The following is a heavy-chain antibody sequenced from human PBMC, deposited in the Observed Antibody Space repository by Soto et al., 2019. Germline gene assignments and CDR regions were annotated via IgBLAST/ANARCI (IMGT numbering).Heavy chain of an antibody. CDR2: INPNSGGT. Sequence: ASVKVSCKASGYTFTGYYMHWVRQAPGQGLEWMGWINPNSGGTNYAQKFQGRVTMTRDTSISTAYMELSKLISDDTAVYYCATQSHHCGGDCYRGPYFGMDVWGQGTTVTVPS. D-gene: IGHD2-21*02. V-gene: IGHV1-2*02. CDR3: ATQSHHCGGDCYRGPYFGMDV. CDR1: GYTFTGYY. J-gene: IGHJ6*02.